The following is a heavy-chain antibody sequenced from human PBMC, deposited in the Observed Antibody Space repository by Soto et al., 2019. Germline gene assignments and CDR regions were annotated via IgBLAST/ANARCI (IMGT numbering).Heavy chain of an antibody. V-gene: IGHV4-30-4*01. D-gene: IGHD5-18*01. CDR3: AREIRGYSYGYDYYYGMDV. CDR2: IYYSGST. CDR1: DGSISSGDYY. Sequence: TLSITCTVSDGSISSGDYYWSWILQPPGKGLEWIGYIYYSGSTYYNPSLKSRVTISVDTSKNQFSLKLSSVTAADTAVYYCAREIRGYSYGYDYYYGMDVWGQGTTVTVSS. J-gene: IGHJ6*02.